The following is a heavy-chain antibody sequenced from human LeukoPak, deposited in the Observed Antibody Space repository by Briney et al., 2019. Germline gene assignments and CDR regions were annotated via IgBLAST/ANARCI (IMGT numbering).Heavy chain of an antibody. V-gene: IGHV4-4*07. CDR3: ARIYDFWSGYYYMDV. Sequence: SETLSLTCTVSGGSISSYYWSWIRQPAGKGLEWIGRIYTSGSTNYNPSLKSRVTMSVDTSKNQFSLKLSSVTAADTAVYYCARIYDFWSGYYYMDVWGKGTTATVSS. J-gene: IGHJ6*03. D-gene: IGHD3-3*01. CDR1: GGSISSYY. CDR2: IYTSGST.